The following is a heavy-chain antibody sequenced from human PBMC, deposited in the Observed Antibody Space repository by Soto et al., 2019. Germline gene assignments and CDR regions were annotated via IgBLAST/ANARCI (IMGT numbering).Heavy chain of an antibody. CDR3: ARGDGDYYDGNGYLGRH. CDR1: GFTFSSYW. Sequence: GGSLRLSCAASGFTFSSYWTHWVRQAPGKGLVWVSRLNSDGSATTYADSVKGRFTISRDNVKNTVYLQMNSLRAEDTAVYYWARGDGDYYDGNGYLGRHWGQGTLVTVSS. J-gene: IGHJ4*02. V-gene: IGHV3-74*01. CDR2: LNSDGSAT. D-gene: IGHD3-22*01.